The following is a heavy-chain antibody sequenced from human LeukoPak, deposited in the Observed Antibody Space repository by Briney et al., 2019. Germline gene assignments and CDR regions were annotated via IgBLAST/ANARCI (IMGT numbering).Heavy chain of an antibody. Sequence: QPGGSLRLSCAASGFTFSNYGMHWVRQAPGKGLEWVAVISYDGSNKYYADSVKGRFTISRDNSKNTLYLQMNSLRAEDTAVYYCARAFEGRLVGATDYWGQGTLVTVSS. CDR3: ARAFEGRLVGATDY. CDR2: ISYDGSNK. D-gene: IGHD1-26*01. V-gene: IGHV3-30*19. J-gene: IGHJ4*02. CDR1: GFTFSNYG.